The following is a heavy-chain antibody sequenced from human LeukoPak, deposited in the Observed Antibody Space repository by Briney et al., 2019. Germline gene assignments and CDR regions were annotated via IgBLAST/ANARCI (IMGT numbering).Heavy chain of an antibody. J-gene: IGHJ4*02. Sequence: PGGSLRLSCAASGFTFSSYAMHWVRQAPGKGLEWVAVISYDGSNKYYADSVKGRFTISRDNSKNTLYLQMNSLRAEDTAVYYCARPSVPAAMRGGRYFDYWGQGTPVTVSS. V-gene: IGHV3-30*04. CDR2: ISYDGSNK. D-gene: IGHD2-2*01. CDR3: ARPSVPAAMRGGRYFDY. CDR1: GFTFSSYA.